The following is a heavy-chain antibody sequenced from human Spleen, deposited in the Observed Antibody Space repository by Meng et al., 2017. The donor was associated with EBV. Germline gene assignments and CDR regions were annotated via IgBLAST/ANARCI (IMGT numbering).Heavy chain of an antibody. CDR1: GDAISGSSFH. J-gene: IGHJ4*02. D-gene: IGHD1-26*01. CDR2: IYYSGST. V-gene: IGHV4-39*07. CDR3: ARVLRGSQVDY. Sequence: QPQVRESGPGLVEPSGPLCPPCTGSGDAISGSSFHWAWMRQPPGKGLEWIGSIYYSGSTYYNSSFKNRVTISVDTSKNQFSLNLYSVTAADTAVYYCARVLRGSQVDYWGQGTLVTVSS.